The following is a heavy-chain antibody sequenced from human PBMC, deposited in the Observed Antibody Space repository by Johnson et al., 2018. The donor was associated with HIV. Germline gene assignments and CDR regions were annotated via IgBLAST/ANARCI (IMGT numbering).Heavy chain of an antibody. J-gene: IGHJ3*02. CDR3: TTDRYAFDI. CDR2: IYSGGST. D-gene: IGHD1-1*01. CDR1: GFTVSSNY. V-gene: IGHV3-66*01. Sequence: VQLVESGGGLVQPGGSLRLSCAASGFTVSSNYMSWVRQAPGKGLEWVSVIYSGGSTYYADSVKDRFTISRDNSKNTLYLQMNSLKTEDTAVYYCTTDRYAFDIWGQGTLVTVSS.